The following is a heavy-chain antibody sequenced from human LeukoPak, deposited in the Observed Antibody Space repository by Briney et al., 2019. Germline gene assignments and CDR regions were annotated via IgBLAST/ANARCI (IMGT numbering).Heavy chain of an antibody. CDR1: GGSISSYY. Sequence: SETPSLTCTVSGGSISSYYWSWIRQPPGKGLEWIGYIYYSGSTNYNPSLKSRVTISLDTSKNQFSLTLSSVTAADTAVYYCARDIPYCSSTSCYGSVMDYWGQGTLVTVSS. J-gene: IGHJ4*02. CDR3: ARDIPYCSSTSCYGSVMDY. CDR2: IYYSGST. V-gene: IGHV4-59*01. D-gene: IGHD2-2*01.